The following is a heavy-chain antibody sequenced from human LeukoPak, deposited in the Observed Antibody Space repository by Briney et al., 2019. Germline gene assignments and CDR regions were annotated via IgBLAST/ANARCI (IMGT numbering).Heavy chain of an antibody. CDR2: ISYDGSNK. CDR1: GFTFSSYA. V-gene: IGHV3-30-3*01. CDR3: ARGSHSSSWYGVDY. Sequence: GGSLRLPCAASGFTFSSYAMHWVRQAPGKGLEWVAVISYDGSNKYYADSVKGRFTISRDNSKNTLYLQMNSLRAEDTAVYYCARGSHSSSWYGVDYWGQGTLVTVSS. D-gene: IGHD6-13*01. J-gene: IGHJ4*02.